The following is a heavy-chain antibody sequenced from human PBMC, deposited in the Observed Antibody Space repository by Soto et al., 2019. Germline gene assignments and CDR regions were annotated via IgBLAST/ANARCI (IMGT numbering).Heavy chain of an antibody. CDR3: AGGVISSWYRWFDP. CDR1: GGSFSGYY. CDR2: INHSGST. V-gene: IGHV4-34*01. D-gene: IGHD6-13*01. J-gene: IGHJ5*02. Sequence: SETLSLTCAVYGGSFSGYYWSWIRQPPGKGLEWIGEINHSGSTNYNPSLKSRVTISVDTSKNQFSLKLSSVTAADTAVYYCAGGVISSWYRWFDPWGLGTLVTVSS.